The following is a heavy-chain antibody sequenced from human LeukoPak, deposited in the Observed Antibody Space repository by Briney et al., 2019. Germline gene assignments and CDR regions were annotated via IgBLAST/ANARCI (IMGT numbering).Heavy chain of an antibody. CDR3: VKRSSSGWRYMDV. CDR2: ISGSGGMT. D-gene: IGHD6-19*01. CDR1: GFTFSAYA. Sequence: GGSLRLSCAASGFTFSAYAMTWVRQAPGKGLEWVSGISGSGGMTDYADSVKGRFTISRDNLKNTLHLQMDSLRAEDTAIYYCVKRSSSGWRYMDVWGQGTTVIVSS. J-gene: IGHJ6*03. V-gene: IGHV3-23*01.